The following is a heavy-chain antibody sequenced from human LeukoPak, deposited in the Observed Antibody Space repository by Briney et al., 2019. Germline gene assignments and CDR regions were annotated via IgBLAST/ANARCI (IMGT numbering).Heavy chain of an antibody. D-gene: IGHD6-19*01. CDR2: ISSSSSTI. Sequence: GGSLRLSCAASGFTFSSYSMNWVRLAPGKGLEWVSYISSSSSTIYYADSVKGRFTISRDNAKKSLYLQMNSLRAEDTAVYYCAKIMYSSGYYYDYWGQGTLVTVSS. CDR3: AKIMYSSGYYYDY. V-gene: IGHV3-48*04. J-gene: IGHJ4*02. CDR1: GFTFSSYS.